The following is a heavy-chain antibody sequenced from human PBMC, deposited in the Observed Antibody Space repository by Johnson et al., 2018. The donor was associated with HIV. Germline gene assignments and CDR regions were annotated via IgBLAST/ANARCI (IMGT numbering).Heavy chain of an antibody. Sequence: VQLVESGGGVVQPGRSLRLSCVGSGFIFSSYWMSWVRQAPGKGLEWVANIKQDESEKYHVDSVKGRFTISRDTSNNTVFLKMTTLRADDTAVYYFAKVARYGGSGWVDAFDIWGQGTMVTVSS. CDR2: IKQDESEK. CDR3: AKVARYGGSGWVDAFDI. V-gene: IGHV3-7*02. CDR1: GFIFSSYW. D-gene: IGHD6-19*01. J-gene: IGHJ3*02.